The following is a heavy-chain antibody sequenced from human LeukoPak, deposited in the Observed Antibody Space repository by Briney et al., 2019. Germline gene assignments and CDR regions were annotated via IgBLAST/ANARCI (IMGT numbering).Heavy chain of an antibody. J-gene: IGHJ6*02. CDR3: ARETSSGAYYYGMDV. CDR1: GFSFCVYY. CDR2: ISSSGGYT. V-gene: IGHV3-11*06. Sequence: KSGGSLRLSCAASGFSFCVYYMIWLRQAPGKGLEWVSYISSSGGYTNYADSVRGRFTISRDNAKNSLYLQKNTVRAEDTAVYYCARETSSGAYYYGMDVWGQGTTVTVSS.